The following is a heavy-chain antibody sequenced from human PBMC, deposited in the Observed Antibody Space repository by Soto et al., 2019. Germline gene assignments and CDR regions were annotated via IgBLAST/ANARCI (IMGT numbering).Heavy chain of an antibody. CDR2: ISYDGSNK. J-gene: IGHJ4*02. Sequence: PGGSLRLSCAASGFTFSSYAMHWVRQAPGKGLEGVAVISYDGSNKYYADSVKGRFTISRDNSKNTLYRQMNSLRAEDTAVYYCARSVPYHSSGWYPHYFDYWGQGTLVTVSS. D-gene: IGHD6-19*01. V-gene: IGHV3-30-3*01. CDR3: ARSVPYHSSGWYPHYFDY. CDR1: GFTFSSYA.